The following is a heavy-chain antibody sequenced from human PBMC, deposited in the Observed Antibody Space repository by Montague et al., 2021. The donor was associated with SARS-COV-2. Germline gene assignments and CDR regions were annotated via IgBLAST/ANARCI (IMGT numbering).Heavy chain of an antibody. D-gene: IGHD1-1*01. J-gene: IGHJ6*02. CDR3: TSGREGNYNVMDV. V-gene: IGHV6-1*01. CDR2: TYYRSKWYN. Sequence: CAISGGSVSSNSATWKWVRQSPSRGHEWLGRTYYRSKWYNDYAVSVRGRVTINPDTSKNQFSLQLNSVTPEDTAIYYCTSGREGNYNVMDVWGQGTTVTVSS. CDR1: GGSVSSNSAT.